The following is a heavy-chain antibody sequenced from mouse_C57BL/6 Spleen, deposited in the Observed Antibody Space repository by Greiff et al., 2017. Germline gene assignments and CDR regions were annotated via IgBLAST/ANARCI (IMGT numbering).Heavy chain of an antibody. CDR3: TRAGDWDFDY. CDR1: GFTFSSYA. D-gene: IGHD4-1*01. V-gene: IGHV5-9-1*02. J-gene: IGHJ2*01. Sequence: DVHLVESGEGLVKPGGSLKLSCAASGFTFSSYAMSWVRQTPEKRLEWVAYISSGGDYIYYADTVKGRFTISRDNARNTLYLQMSSLKSEDTAMYYCTRAGDWDFDYWGQGTTLTVSS. CDR2: ISSGGDYI.